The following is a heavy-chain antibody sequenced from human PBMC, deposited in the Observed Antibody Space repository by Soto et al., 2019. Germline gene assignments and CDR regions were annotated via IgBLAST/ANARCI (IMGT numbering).Heavy chain of an antibody. CDR1: GYSLTNIW. CDR2: IDPGDSVT. Sequence: GESLNTSRKGSGYSLTNIWIHWGRQMPGKGLGWVGRIDPGDSVTTYNPSFQGHVTMSADKSINTAYLQWSSLTASDTALYYWASGGDACGHHAFDVWGQGTMVTVSS. J-gene: IGHJ3*01. CDR3: ASGGDACGHHAFDV. V-gene: IGHV5-10-1*01. D-gene: IGHD3-10*01.